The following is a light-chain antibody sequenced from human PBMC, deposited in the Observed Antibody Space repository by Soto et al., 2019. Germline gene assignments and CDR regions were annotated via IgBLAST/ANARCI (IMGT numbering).Light chain of an antibody. CDR2: DAS. Sequence: EIVLTQSPGTLSLSPGERATLSCRASQSVSSSYLAWYQQKPGQAPRLLIYDASNRATGIPARFSGSGSGTDFTLTISSLEPEDFAVYYCQQRSKWVTFGRGTKVDIK. CDR1: QSVSSSY. J-gene: IGKJ4*01. CDR3: QQRSKWVT. V-gene: IGKV3D-20*02.